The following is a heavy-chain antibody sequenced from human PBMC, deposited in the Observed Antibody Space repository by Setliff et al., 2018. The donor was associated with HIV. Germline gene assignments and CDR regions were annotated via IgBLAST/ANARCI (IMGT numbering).Heavy chain of an antibody. CDR1: GGSISSSRYY. V-gene: IGHV4-39*01. CDR2: IYFSGNT. D-gene: IGHD3-22*01. Sequence: SETLSLTCTVSGGSISSSRYYWGWIRQPPGKGLEWIASIYFSGNTRYNPSLKSRVTISVDTSKNQFSLKLRSVTASDTAVYYCARQPHDFDSSGCYGDAFDIWGQGTMVTVSS. J-gene: IGHJ3*02. CDR3: ARQPHDFDSSGCYGDAFDI.